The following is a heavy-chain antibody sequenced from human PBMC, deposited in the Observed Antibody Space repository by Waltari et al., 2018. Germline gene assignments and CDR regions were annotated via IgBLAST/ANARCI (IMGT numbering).Heavy chain of an antibody. CDR1: GFTFSRYA. V-gene: IGHV3-30-3*01. J-gene: IGHJ4*02. CDR2: ISYDGSNK. CDR3: ARDLIGPTREGGY. Sequence: QVQLVESGVGVVQPVMSLRLSCSASGFTFSRYAMPWVRPAPGKGLEWVAVISYDGSNKYYADSVKGRFTISRDNSKNTLYLQMNSLRAEDTAVYYCARDLIGPTREGGYWGQGTLVTVSS. D-gene: IGHD1-26*01.